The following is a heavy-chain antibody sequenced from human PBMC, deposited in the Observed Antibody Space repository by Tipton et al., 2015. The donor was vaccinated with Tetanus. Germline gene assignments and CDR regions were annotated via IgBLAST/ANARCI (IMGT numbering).Heavy chain of an antibody. CDR3: ASRELVVLPAAISWWFDP. CDR1: GGSFSGYY. V-gene: IGHV4-34*01. CDR2: INHSGST. D-gene: IGHD2-2*02. J-gene: IGHJ5*02. Sequence: LRLSCAVYGGSFSGYYWSWIRQPPGKGLEWIGEINHSGSTNYNPSLKSRVTISVDTSKNQFSLKLSSVTAADTAVYYCASRELVVLPAAISWWFDPGGQGPLVTVSS.